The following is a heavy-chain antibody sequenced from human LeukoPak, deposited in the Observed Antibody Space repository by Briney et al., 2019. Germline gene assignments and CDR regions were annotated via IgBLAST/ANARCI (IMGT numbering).Heavy chain of an antibody. CDR3: ARDDYYDSSGPVDY. Sequence: SETLSLTCTVSGYSISSGYYWGWIRQPPGKGLEWIGSIYHSGSTYYNPSLKSRVTISVDTSKNQFSLKLSSVTAADTAVYYCARDDYYDSSGPVDYWGQGILVTVSS. CDR1: GYSISSGYY. CDR2: IYHSGST. J-gene: IGHJ4*02. V-gene: IGHV4-38-2*02. D-gene: IGHD3-22*01.